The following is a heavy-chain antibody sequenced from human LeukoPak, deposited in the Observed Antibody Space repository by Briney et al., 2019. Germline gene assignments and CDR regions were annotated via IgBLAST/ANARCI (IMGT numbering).Heavy chain of an antibody. J-gene: IGHJ4*02. CDR1: GFTFSSYS. Sequence: GGSLRLSCAASGFTFSSYSMNWVRQAPGKGLEWVSVISWNSGSIGYADSVKGRFTISRDNAKNSLYLQMNSLRAEDTALYYCAKGPGRGYDFFDYWGQGTLVTVSS. V-gene: IGHV3-9*01. CDR2: ISWNSGSI. CDR3: AKGPGRGYDFFDY. D-gene: IGHD5-12*01.